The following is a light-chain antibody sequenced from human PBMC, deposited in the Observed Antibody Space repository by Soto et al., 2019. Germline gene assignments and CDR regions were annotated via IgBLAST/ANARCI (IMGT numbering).Light chain of an antibody. J-gene: IGKJ1*01. CDR3: QQQGT. Sequence: DIQMTQSPSTLSASVGDRVTITCRASQSISSWLAWYQQKPGKAPKLLIYDASSLESGVPSRFSGSGSGTEFTLTISGLQPDDFATYYCQQQGTFGQGTKVEIK. CDR1: QSISSW. V-gene: IGKV1-5*01. CDR2: DAS.